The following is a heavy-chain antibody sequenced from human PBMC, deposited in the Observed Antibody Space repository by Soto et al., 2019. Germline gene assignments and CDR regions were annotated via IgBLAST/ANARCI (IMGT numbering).Heavy chain of an antibody. CDR2: TRNKANSYTT. Sequence: EVQLVESGGGLVQPGGSLRLSCAASGFTFSDHYMDWVRQAPGKGLEWVGRTRNKANSYTTEYAASVKGRFTISRDDSKNSLYLQMNSLKIEDTAVYYCARVKIYYYYMDVWGKGTTVTVSS. V-gene: IGHV3-72*01. CDR1: GFTFSDHY. CDR3: ARVKIYYYYMDV. J-gene: IGHJ6*03.